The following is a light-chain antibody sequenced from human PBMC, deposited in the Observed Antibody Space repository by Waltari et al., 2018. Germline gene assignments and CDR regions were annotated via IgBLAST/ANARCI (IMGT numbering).Light chain of an antibody. Sequence: DIVMTQSPDSRSVSLGERATINCKSSHSVLETSANKNYLAWYQQRPGQSPKMLFYWASVREAGVPERLSASGSGTDFTLTINSLQAEDVAVYFCQQYFSGHTFGQGTKLEIK. CDR3: QQYFSGHT. J-gene: IGKJ2*01. V-gene: IGKV4-1*01. CDR1: HSVLETSANKNY. CDR2: WAS.